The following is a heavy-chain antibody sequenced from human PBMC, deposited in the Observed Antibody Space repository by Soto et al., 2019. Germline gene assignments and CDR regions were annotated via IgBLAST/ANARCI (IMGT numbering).Heavy chain of an antibody. D-gene: IGHD6-19*01. CDR2: IYYSGST. Sequence: SETLSLTCTVSGGSISSYYWSWIRQPPGKGLGWIGYIYYSGSTNYNPSLKSRVTISVDTSKNQFSLKLSSVTAADTAVYYCARQDSSGWGYYFDYWGQGTLVTVSS. V-gene: IGHV4-59*08. J-gene: IGHJ4*02. CDR1: GGSISSYY. CDR3: ARQDSSGWGYYFDY.